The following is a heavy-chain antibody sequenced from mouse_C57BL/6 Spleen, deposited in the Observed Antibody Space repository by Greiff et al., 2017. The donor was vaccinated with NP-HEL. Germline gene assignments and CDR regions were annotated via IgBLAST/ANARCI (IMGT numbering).Heavy chain of an antibody. D-gene: IGHD1-1*01. Sequence: QVQLQQPGAELVKPGASVKLSCKASGYTFTSYWMQWVKQRPGQGLEWIGEIDPSDSYTNYNQKFKGKATLTVDTSSSTAYMQLSSLTSEDSAVYYCARRGGSSFPFAYWGQRTLVTVSA. CDR3: ARRGGSSFPFAY. V-gene: IGHV1-50*01. CDR2: IDPSDSYT. J-gene: IGHJ3*01. CDR1: GYTFTSYW.